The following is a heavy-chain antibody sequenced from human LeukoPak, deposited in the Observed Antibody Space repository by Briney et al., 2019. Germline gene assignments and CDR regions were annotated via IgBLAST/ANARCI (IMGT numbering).Heavy chain of an antibody. CDR2: INPSGGST. J-gene: IGHJ4*02. V-gene: IGHV1-46*01. D-gene: IGHD3-10*01. CDR3: AREIIWSPYYNDY. CDR1: GYTFTIYY. Sequence: ASVKVSCKASGYTFTIYYMQWVRQAPGQGLEWMRIINPSGGSTSYAQKFQGRVTMTRDTSTSTVYMELSSLRSEDTAVYYCAREIIWSPYYNDYWGQGTLVTVSS.